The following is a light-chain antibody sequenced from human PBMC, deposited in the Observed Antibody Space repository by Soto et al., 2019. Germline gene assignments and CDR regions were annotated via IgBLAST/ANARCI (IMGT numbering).Light chain of an antibody. J-gene: IGLJ1*01. CDR3: SSYTSSRTYV. V-gene: IGLV2-14*01. CDR1: SSDVGGYNY. Sequence: QSVLTQPASVSGSPGQSITISCTGTSSDVGGYNYVSWYQQHPGKAPKLMIYDVSNRPSGVSNRFSGSKSGNTASLTISGFQAEDEADYYRSSYTSSRTYVFGTGTKITVL. CDR2: DVS.